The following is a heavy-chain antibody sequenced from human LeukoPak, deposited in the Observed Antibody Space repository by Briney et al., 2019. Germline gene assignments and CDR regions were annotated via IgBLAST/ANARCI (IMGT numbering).Heavy chain of an antibody. V-gene: IGHV3-66*01. J-gene: IGHJ4*02. Sequence: PGGSLRLSCAASEFTVSINSMSWVRQAPGKGLEWVSVMYRGGNTYYADFVKGRFSISRDESKNTLYLQMNSLRVEDTAVYYCARDPRRWELHGEFDLWGQGTLVTVSS. CDR3: ARDPRRWELHGEFDL. CDR1: EFTVSINS. D-gene: IGHD1-26*01. CDR2: MYRGGNT.